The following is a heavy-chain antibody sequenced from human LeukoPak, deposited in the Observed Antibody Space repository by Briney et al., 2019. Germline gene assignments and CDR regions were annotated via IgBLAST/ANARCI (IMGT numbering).Heavy chain of an antibody. Sequence: SETLSLTCAVYGGSFSGYYWSWIRQPPGKGLEWIGEINHSGSTNYNPSLKSRVTISVDTSKNQFSLKLSSVTAADTAVYYCARVGRRGYRVNNWFDPWGQGTLVTVSS. CDR3: ARVGRRGYRVNNWFDP. V-gene: IGHV4-34*01. CDR1: GGSFSGYY. D-gene: IGHD5-18*01. J-gene: IGHJ5*02. CDR2: INHSGST.